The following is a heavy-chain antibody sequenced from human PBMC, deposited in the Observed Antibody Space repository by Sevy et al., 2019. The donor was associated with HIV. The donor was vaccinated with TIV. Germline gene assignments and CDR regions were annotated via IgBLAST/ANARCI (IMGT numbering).Heavy chain of an antibody. D-gene: IGHD1-26*01. J-gene: IGHJ4*02. CDR2: IKQDGSEK. Sequence: GGSLRLSCAASVFTLSNYWMTWVRQAPGKGLEWVATIKQDGSEKYFVDSVKGRFTISRDNAKNSLYLQLNSPRAEDTAVYYCAMGSIVGAASDYWGQGTLVTVSS. CDR1: VFTLSNYW. CDR3: AMGSIVGAASDY. V-gene: IGHV3-7*01.